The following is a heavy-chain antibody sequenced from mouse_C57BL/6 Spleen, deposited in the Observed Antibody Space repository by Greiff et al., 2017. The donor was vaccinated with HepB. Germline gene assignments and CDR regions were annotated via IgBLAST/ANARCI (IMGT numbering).Heavy chain of an antibody. Sequence: QVQLQQSGAELARPGASVKLSCKASGCTFTSYGISWVKQRTGQGLEWIGEIYPRSGNTYYNETFKGKATLTADKSSSTAYIELRSLTSEDSAVYCCARKIITTVVGGYFDVWGTGTTVTVSS. CDR1: GCTFTSYG. J-gene: IGHJ1*03. CDR3: ARKIITTVVGGYFDV. CDR2: IYPRSGNT. D-gene: IGHD1-1*01. V-gene: IGHV1-81*01.